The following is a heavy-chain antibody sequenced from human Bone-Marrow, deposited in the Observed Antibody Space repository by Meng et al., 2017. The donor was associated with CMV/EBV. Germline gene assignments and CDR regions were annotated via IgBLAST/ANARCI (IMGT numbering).Heavy chain of an antibody. CDR2: IYSGGST. CDR1: GFTVSSNY. Sequence: GESLKISCAASGFTVSSNYMSWVRQAPGKGLEWVSVIYSGGSTYYADSVKGRFTISRDNSKTTLYLQMNSLRAEDTAVYYCARERDSSTWGQGTLVTVSS. CDR3: ARERDSST. J-gene: IGHJ5*02. V-gene: IGHV3-53*01. D-gene: IGHD6-13*01.